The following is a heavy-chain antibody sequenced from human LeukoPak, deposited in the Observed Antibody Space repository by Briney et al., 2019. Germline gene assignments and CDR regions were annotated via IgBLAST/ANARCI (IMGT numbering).Heavy chain of an antibody. V-gene: IGHV3-74*01. D-gene: IGHD3-22*01. Sequence: AGGSLTLSCAASGFTFSSYWMDWVSHAAGKGLGWVSRINSDGSSTSYADSVKGRFSNARDNAKNTLYLQMSSLRAEDTAVYYCARVGYYDSTGVDYWGQGTLVTVSS. CDR1: GFTFSSYW. CDR3: ARVGYYDSTGVDY. CDR2: INSDGSST. J-gene: IGHJ4*02.